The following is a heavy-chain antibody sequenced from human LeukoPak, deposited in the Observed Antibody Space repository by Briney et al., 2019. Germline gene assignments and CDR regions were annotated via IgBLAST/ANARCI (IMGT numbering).Heavy chain of an antibody. Sequence: PSETLSLTCAVSGYYISSGYYWGWIRQPPGKGLEGIGSIYHSGSTYYNPSLKSRVTISVDTSNLQFSLKLSYVTAADTAVYYCARVYSYDAFDIWGQGTMVTVSS. J-gene: IGHJ3*02. CDR3: ARVYSYDAFDI. V-gene: IGHV4-38-2*01. D-gene: IGHD5-18*01. CDR2: IYHSGST. CDR1: GYYISSGYY.